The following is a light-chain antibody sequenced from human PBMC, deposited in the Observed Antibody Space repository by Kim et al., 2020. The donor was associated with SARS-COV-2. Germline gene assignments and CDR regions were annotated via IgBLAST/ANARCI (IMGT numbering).Light chain of an antibody. J-gene: IGLJ3*02. V-gene: IGLV3-19*01. CDR3: NSRDSSGTRV. CDR1: SLRSYY. CDR2: GKN. Sequence: SSELTQDPAVSVALGQTVRITCQGDSLRSYYASWYQQKPGQALVLVIYGKNNRPSGIPDRFSGSSSGNTASLTITGAQAEDEADYYCNSRDSSGTRVFGGGTKLTVL.